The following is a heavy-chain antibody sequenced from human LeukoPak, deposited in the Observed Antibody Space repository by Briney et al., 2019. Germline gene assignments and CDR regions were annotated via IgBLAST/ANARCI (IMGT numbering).Heavy chain of an antibody. Sequence: ASVKVSCKASGYTFTSYGISWVRQAPGQGLEWMGWISAYNGNTNYAQKLQGGVTMTTDTSTSTAYMELRSLRSDDTAVYYCARDLSYSNYPSDRFDPWGQGTLVTVSS. CDR1: GYTFTSYG. D-gene: IGHD4-11*01. V-gene: IGHV1-18*01. CDR3: ARDLSYSNYPSDRFDP. CDR2: ISAYNGNT. J-gene: IGHJ5*02.